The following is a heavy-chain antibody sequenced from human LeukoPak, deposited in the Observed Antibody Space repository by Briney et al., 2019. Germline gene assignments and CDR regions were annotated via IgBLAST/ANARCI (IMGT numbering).Heavy chain of an antibody. J-gene: IGHJ4*02. CDR3: ARVEAVTSDY. CDR2: ISSSSSYI. CDR1: GFTVSSNY. V-gene: IGHV3-21*01. D-gene: IGHD6-13*01. Sequence: GGSLRLSCAASGFTVSSNYMSWVRQAPGKGLEWVSSISSSSSYIYYADSVKGRFTISRDNAKNSLYLQMNSLRAEDTAVYYCARVEAVTSDYWGQGTLVTVSS.